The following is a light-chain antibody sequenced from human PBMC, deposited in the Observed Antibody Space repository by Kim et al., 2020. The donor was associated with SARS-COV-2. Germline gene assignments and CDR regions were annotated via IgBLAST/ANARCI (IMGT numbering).Light chain of an antibody. CDR2: DVS. V-gene: IGLV2-11*01. CDR3: CSYAGSYTYV. CDR1: SSDVGGYNY. Sequence: GESCNISCTGTSSDVGGYNYVSWYQQHPGKAPKLMIYDVSKRPSGVPDRFSGSKSGNTASLTISGLQAEDEADYYCCSYAGSYTYVFGTGTKVTVL. J-gene: IGLJ1*01.